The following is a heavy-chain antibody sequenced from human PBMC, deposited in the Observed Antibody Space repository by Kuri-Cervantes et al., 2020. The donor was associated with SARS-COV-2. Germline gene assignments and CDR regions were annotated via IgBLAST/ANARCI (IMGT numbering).Heavy chain of an antibody. CDR3: ARDYYDSSYFDY. Sequence: SVKVSCKASGGTFSSYAISWVRQAPGQGLEWMGGIIPIFGTANYAQKFQGRVTITRNTSISTAYMELSSLRSEDTAVYYCARDYYDSSYFDYWGQGTLVTVSS. D-gene: IGHD3-22*01. CDR1: GGTFSSYA. J-gene: IGHJ4*02. V-gene: IGHV1-69*05. CDR2: IIPIFGTA.